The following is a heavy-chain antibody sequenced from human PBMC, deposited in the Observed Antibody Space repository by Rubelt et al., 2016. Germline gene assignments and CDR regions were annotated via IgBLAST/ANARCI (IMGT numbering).Heavy chain of an antibody. D-gene: IGHD4-23*01. J-gene: IGHJ4*02. CDR3: AITRPDYGGHSWAKGNDH. CDR2: ISTYNGNT. Sequence: QVQLVQSGAEVKKPGASVKVSCKASGYTFTTYGISWVRQAPGQGLEWMGWISTYNGNTNYAQKLQGRGTMTTDTSTSTAYMELRSLRSDDTAVYYCAITRPDYGGHSWAKGNDHWGQGTLVTVSS. V-gene: IGHV1-18*01. CDR1: GYTFTTYG.